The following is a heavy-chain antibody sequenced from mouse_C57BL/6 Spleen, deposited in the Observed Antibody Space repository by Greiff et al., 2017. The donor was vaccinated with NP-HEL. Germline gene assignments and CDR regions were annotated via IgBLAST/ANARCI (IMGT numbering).Heavy chain of an antibody. CDR3: ARLKRTAQATSYFDY. D-gene: IGHD3-2*02. CDR1: GYTFTDYY. Sequence: QVQLQQSGPELVKPGASVKISCKASGYTFTDYYINWVKQRPGQGLEWIGWIFPGSGSPYYNEKFKGKATLTGDKSSSTAYMLLSSLTSEDSAVYFCARLKRTAQATSYFDYWGQGTTLTVSS. J-gene: IGHJ2*01. CDR2: IFPGSGSP. V-gene: IGHV1-75*01.